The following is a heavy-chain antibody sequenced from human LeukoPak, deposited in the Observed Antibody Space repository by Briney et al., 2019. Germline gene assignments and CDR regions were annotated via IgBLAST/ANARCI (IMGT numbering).Heavy chain of an antibody. Sequence: TSSETLSLTCTVSGGSINSYYWSWIRQPAGKGLEWIGRIYSSGSTNYNPSLKSRVSMSVDTSKNQFSLKLTSVTAADTAVYYCAGILTGTTVRAFDIWGQGTMVTVSS. D-gene: IGHD1-7*01. CDR1: GGSINSYY. CDR2: IYSSGST. V-gene: IGHV4-4*07. J-gene: IGHJ3*02. CDR3: AGILTGTTVRAFDI.